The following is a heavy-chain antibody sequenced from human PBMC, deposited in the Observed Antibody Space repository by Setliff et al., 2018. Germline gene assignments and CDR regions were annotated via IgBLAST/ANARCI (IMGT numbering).Heavy chain of an antibody. V-gene: IGHV3-30*02. J-gene: IGHJ4*02. CDR1: GFTSSTCC. Sequence: GSLRLSCSGFTSSTCCIQWVRQAPGKGLEWVAFIRWGGTRKDYADSVKGRFSISRDNSKNTLYLQMNSLRAEDTAVYYCAKDLWPTCGGDCYRPFDYWGQGTLVTVSS. D-gene: IGHD2-21*02. CDR3: AKDLWPTCGGDCYRPFDY. CDR2: IRWGGTRK.